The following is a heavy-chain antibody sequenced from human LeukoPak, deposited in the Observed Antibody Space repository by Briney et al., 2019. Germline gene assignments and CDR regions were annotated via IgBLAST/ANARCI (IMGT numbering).Heavy chain of an antibody. CDR3: ARDGDYYDSSGYFSLAY. V-gene: IGHV1-69*01. D-gene: IGHD3-22*01. J-gene: IGHJ4*02. CDR2: IIPIFGTA. CDR1: GGTFSSYA. Sequence: GSSVKVSCKASGGTFSSYAISWVRQAPGQGLEWMGGIIPIFGTANYAQKFQGRVTITADESTSTAYMELSSLRSEDTAVYYCARDGDYYDSSGYFSLAYWGQGTLVTVSS.